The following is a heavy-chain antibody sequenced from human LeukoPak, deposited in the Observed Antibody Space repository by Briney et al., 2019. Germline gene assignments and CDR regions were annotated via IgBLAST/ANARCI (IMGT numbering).Heavy chain of an antibody. CDR3: ARVDDFSGMDV. J-gene: IGHJ6*02. D-gene: IGHD3-3*01. CDR1: GYTFNNYY. V-gene: IGHV1-2*04. Sequence: GASVTVSCTASGYTFNNYYMHWVRQAPGQGLEWMGWINPNSGGTNYAQKFQGWVTMTRDTSISTAYMELSRLRSDDTAVYYCARVDDFSGMDVWGQGTTVTVSS. CDR2: INPNSGGT.